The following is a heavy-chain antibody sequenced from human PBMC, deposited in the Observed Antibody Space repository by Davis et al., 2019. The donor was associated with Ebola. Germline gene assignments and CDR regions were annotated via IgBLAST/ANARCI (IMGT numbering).Heavy chain of an antibody. D-gene: IGHD3-3*01. Sequence: PGGSLRLSCAASGFTFSSYAMSWVRQAPGKGLEWVANIKQDGSEKYYADSVKGRFTISRDNSKNTLYLQMNSLRAEDTAVYYCARESGTEYYYYGMDVWGQGTTVTVSS. V-gene: IGHV3-7*01. J-gene: IGHJ6*02. CDR3: ARESGTEYYYYGMDV. CDR2: IKQDGSEK. CDR1: GFTFSSYA.